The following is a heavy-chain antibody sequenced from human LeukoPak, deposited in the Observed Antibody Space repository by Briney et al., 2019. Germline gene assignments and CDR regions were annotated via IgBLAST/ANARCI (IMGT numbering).Heavy chain of an antibody. Sequence: SETLSLTCAVYGGSFSGYYWSWIRQPPGKGLEWIGEINHSGSTNYNPSLKSRVTISVDTSKNQFSLKLSSVTAADTAVYYCARAVTIFGVVIDYWGQGTLATVSS. D-gene: IGHD3-3*01. CDR1: GGSFSGYY. CDR3: ARAVTIFGVVIDY. J-gene: IGHJ4*02. CDR2: INHSGST. V-gene: IGHV4-34*01.